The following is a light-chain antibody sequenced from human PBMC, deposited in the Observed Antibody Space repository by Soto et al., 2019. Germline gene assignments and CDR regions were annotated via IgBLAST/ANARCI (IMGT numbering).Light chain of an antibody. CDR2: DVS. CDR1: QGVRNA. J-gene: IGKJ5*01. Sequence: DIQMTQSPSSLSASVGDRVTITCRASQGVRNALAWYQQKPGKAPKRLIYDVSSLQSGVPSRFSGSGSGTDFTLTISNLQPEDSATYSCLQHHNYPPITFGQGTRLEIK. CDR3: LQHHNYPPIT. V-gene: IGKV1-17*02.